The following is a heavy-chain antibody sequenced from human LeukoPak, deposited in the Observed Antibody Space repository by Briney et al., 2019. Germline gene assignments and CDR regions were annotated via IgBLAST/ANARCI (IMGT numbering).Heavy chain of an antibody. D-gene: IGHD6-13*01. CDR2: IWYDGSNK. CDR1: GFTFSSYA. CDR3: ARAAAAGRIYYYYYGMDV. V-gene: IGHV3-33*08. Sequence: GWSLRLSCVGSGFTFSSYAMSWVRQAPGKGLEWVAVIWYDGSNKYYADSVKGRLTISRDNSKNTLYLQMNSLRAEDTAVYYCARAAAAGRIYYYYYGMDVWGQGTTVTVSS. J-gene: IGHJ6*02.